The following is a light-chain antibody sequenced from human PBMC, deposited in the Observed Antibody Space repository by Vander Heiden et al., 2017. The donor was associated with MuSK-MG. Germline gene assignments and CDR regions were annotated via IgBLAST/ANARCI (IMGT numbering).Light chain of an antibody. J-gene: IGKJ2*01. CDR2: WGS. Sequence: DIVMTQSPLSLPVTPGEPASISCRSSQSLLHSNGYNYLDWYLQKPVQSPQLLIYWGSNRASGVPDRFSGSGSGTDFTLKISRGEAEDVGVYYCRQALQTPYTFGQGTKLEIK. CDR1: QSLLHSNGYNY. V-gene: IGKV2-28*01. CDR3: RQALQTPYT.